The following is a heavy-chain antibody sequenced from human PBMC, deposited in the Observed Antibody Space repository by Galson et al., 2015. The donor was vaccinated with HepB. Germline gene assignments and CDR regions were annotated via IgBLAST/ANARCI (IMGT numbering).Heavy chain of an antibody. Sequence: PALVKPTQTLTLTCTFSGFSLSTSGMCVSWIRQPPGQALEWLARIDWDDAKYSSTSLKTRLTISKDTSKNQVVLTLANVDPVDTATYFCAYSQTTVTSAFDIWGPGTMVTVSS. CDR2: IDWDDAK. CDR3: AYSQTTVTSAFDI. CDR1: GFSLSTSGMC. V-gene: IGHV2-70*11. J-gene: IGHJ3*02. D-gene: IGHD4-11*01.